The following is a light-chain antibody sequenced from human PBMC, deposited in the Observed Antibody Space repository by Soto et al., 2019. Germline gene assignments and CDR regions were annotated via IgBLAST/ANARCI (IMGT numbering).Light chain of an antibody. Sequence: QSALTQPASVAGSPGQSITISCTGTSSDIGAYNFVSWYQQHPGKAPKLIIYEVTNRPSGVSNRFSGSKSGNTASLTISGLKADDEGDYYCRSYTSSSNCVFGTGTKLTVL. CDR3: RSYTSSSNCV. CDR1: SSDIGAYNF. CDR2: EVT. V-gene: IGLV2-14*01. J-gene: IGLJ1*01.